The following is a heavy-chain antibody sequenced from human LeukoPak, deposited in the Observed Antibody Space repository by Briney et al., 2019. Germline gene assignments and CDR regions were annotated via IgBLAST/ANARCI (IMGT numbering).Heavy chain of an antibody. J-gene: IGHJ6*02. Sequence: SLRLSCAASGFTFSSYAMSWVRQAPGKGLEWVSXISGSGGTTYYADSVKGRFTISRDSSKNTLYLQMNSLRAEDTAVYYCAKVSGGGLYYDGMDVWGQGTTVTVSS. CDR1: GFTFSSYA. CDR2: ISGSGGTT. CDR3: AKVSGGGLYYDGMDV. D-gene: IGHD1-14*01. V-gene: IGHV3-23*01.